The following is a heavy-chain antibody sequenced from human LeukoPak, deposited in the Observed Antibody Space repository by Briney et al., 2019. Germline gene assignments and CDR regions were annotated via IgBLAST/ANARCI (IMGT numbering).Heavy chain of an antibody. D-gene: IGHD2-21*02. V-gene: IGHV1-2*02. J-gene: IGHJ4*02. Sequence: ASVKVSCKASGYTFTGYYMHWVRQAPGQGLEWMGWINPNSGGTNYAQKFQGRVTMTRDTSISTAYMELSRLRSDDTAVYYCASSDSAYCGGDCYYTFDYWGQGTLVTVSS. CDR1: GYTFTGYY. CDR3: ASSDSAYCGGDCYYTFDY. CDR2: INPNSGGT.